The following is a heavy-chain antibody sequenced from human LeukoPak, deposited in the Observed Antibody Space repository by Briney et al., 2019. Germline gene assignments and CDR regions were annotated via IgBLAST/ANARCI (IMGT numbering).Heavy chain of an antibody. D-gene: IGHD4-17*01. J-gene: IGHJ4*02. CDR1: GFALSRHW. Sequence: GGSLRLSCAASGFALSRHWLTWVRQAPGRGLEYVASIKQGGTEKYYADSVKGQFTVSRDDAKNSLYLHMNSLSAGDTAVYYCVRGPNYGARVDYLDSWGQGTKVTVSS. CDR3: VRGPNYGARVDYLDS. V-gene: IGHV3-7*01. CDR2: IKQGGTEK.